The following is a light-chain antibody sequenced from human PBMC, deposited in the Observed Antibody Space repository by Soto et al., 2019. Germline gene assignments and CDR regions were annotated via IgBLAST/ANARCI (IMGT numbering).Light chain of an antibody. CDR3: SSYTSSSTYV. CDR2: EVS. V-gene: IGLV2-14*01. Sequence: QSALTQPASVSGPPGQSITISCTGTSSDVGGYNYVSWYQQHPGKAPKLMIYEVSNRPSGVSNRFSGSKSANTASLTISGLQAEDEADYYCSSYTSSSTYVFGTGTKLTVL. J-gene: IGLJ1*01. CDR1: SSDVGGYNY.